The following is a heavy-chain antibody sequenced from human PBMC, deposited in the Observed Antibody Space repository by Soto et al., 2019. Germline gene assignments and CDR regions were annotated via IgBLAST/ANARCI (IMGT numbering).Heavy chain of an antibody. D-gene: IGHD2-21*01. CDR1: GFRFATYS. Sequence: GGSPRLSCAASGFRFATYSMNWLRQAPGKGLEWVASISSSRGYIFYADSVKGRFTISRDNSKNSLYLQMNSLRDDDTAVYYCAREAVSFCGGRCPGLSSDSCGQTTLLT. CDR2: ISSSRGYI. CDR3: AREAVSFCGGRCPGLSSDS. V-gene: IGHV3-48*02. J-gene: IGHJ4*03.